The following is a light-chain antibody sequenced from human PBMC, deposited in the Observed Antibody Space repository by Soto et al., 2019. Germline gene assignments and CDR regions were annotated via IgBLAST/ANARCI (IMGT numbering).Light chain of an antibody. CDR3: QHYNSYSEA. J-gene: IGKJ1*01. CDR1: QTISSW. CDR2: KAS. Sequence: DIQMTQSTSTLSGSVGDRVTITCRASQTISSWLAWYQQKPGKAPKLLIYKASTLKSGVPSRFSGSGSGTEFTLTISSLQPDDFATYYCQHYNSYSEAFGQGTNVAI. V-gene: IGKV1-5*03.